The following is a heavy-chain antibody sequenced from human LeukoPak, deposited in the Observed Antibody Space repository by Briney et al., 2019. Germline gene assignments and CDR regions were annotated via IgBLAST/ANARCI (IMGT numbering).Heavy chain of an antibody. D-gene: IGHD3-10*02. CDR2: ISSSSGYI. J-gene: IGHJ4*02. Sequence: GGSLRLACAASGFTFSSYTMDWVRQAPGQGLGWVSSISSSSGYIYYAESVKGRFTISRDNAENSLHLQMNSLRAEDTARYYCARESLYSGSASSDLDYWVQGTLVTVSS. CDR1: GFTFSSYT. V-gene: IGHV3-21*01. CDR3: ARESLYSGSASSDLDY.